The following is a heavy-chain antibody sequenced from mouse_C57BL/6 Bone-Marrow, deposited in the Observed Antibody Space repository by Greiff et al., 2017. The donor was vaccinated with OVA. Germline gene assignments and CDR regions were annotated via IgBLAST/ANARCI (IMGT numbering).Heavy chain of an antibody. V-gene: IGHV1-69*01. CDR2: IDPSDSYT. CDR1: GYTFTSYW. J-gene: IGHJ4*01. CDR3: ARSPKGAMDW. Sequence: QVQLQQPGAELVMPGASVKLSCKASGYTFTSYWMHWVKQRPGQGLEWIGEIDPSDSYTNYNQKFKGKSTLTVDKSSSTAYMQLSSLTSEDSAVYDCARSPKGAMDWWGQGTSVTVSA.